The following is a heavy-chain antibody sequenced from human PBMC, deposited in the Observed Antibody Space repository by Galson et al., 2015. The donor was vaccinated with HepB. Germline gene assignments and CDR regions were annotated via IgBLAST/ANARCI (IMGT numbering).Heavy chain of an antibody. J-gene: IGHJ4*02. CDR3: VKVWGPADKCSDAGCLAY. CDR1: GFTFSDFA. V-gene: IGHV3-23*01. CDR2: IDRSGGKT. Sequence: SLRLSCAASGFTFSDFAMTWVRQAPGKGLEWVSTIDRSGGKTFSADYVRGRFTISRDNPKNTLYVQMNNLRADDTAVYYCVKVWGPADKCSDAGCLAYWGPGTLVTVSS. D-gene: IGHD3-16*01.